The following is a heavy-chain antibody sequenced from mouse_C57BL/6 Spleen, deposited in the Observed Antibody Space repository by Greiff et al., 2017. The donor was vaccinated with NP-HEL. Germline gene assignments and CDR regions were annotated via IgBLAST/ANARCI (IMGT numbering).Heavy chain of an antibody. CDR2: IWGVGST. J-gene: IGHJ4*01. CDR3: ASGGPAMDY. CDR1: GFSLTSYG. Sequence: VQVVESGPGLVAPSQSLSITCTVSGFSLTSYGVDWVRQSPGKGLEWLGVIWGVGSTNYNSALKSRLSISKDNSKSQVFLKMNRLQTDDTAMYYCASGGPAMDYWGQGTSVTVSS. V-gene: IGHV2-6*01.